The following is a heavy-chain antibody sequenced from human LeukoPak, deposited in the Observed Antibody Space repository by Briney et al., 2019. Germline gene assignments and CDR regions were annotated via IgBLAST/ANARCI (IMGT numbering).Heavy chain of an antibody. D-gene: IGHD2-15*01. V-gene: IGHV3-53*01. Sequence: GGSLRLSCAASGFTVSSNYMSWVRQAPGKGLEWVSIIYSDGSTYYADSVKGRFTISRDNSKNTLYLQMNSLRAGDTAVYYCARAPGSGGRQGYFQHWGQGTLVTVSS. J-gene: IGHJ1*01. CDR2: IYSDGST. CDR1: GFTVSSNY. CDR3: ARAPGSGGRQGYFQH.